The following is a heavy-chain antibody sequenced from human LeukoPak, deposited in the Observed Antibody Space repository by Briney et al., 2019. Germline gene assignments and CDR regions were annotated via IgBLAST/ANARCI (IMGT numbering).Heavy chain of an antibody. Sequence: SETLSLTCTVSGGSISSYYWSWIRQPAGKGLEWIGRIYTSGSTNYDPSLKSRVTMSVDTSKNQFSLKLSSVTAADTAVHYCARDKGGYYDSSGYIDYWGQGTLVTVSS. D-gene: IGHD3-22*01. CDR1: GGSISSYY. V-gene: IGHV4-4*07. CDR2: IYTSGST. CDR3: ARDKGGYYDSSGYIDY. J-gene: IGHJ4*02.